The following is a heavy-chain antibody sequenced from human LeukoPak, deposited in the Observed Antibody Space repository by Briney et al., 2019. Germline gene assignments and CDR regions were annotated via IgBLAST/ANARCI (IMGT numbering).Heavy chain of an antibody. V-gene: IGHV1-18*01. CDR1: GYTFTSYG. J-gene: IGHJ4*02. CDR2: ISAYNGNT. D-gene: IGHD2-15*01. Sequence: ASVKVSCKASGYTFTSYGISWVRQAPGQGLEWMGWISAYNGNTNYAQKLQGRVTTTTDTSTSTAYMELRSLRSDDTAVYYCARGHCSGGSCYFSAFDYWGQGTLVTVSS. CDR3: ARGHCSGGSCYFSAFDY.